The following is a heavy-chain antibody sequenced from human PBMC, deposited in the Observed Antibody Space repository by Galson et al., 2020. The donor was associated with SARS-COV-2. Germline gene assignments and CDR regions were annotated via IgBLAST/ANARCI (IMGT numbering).Heavy chain of an antibody. CDR2: IYFNGNN. J-gene: IGHJ4*01. Sequence: SQTLSLTCTVSAGFISSTSYYWGWIRQPPGGGLEWIGSIYFNGNNFYNPSLKGRVTLSIATSKNQFSLNLYSVTAADTAVYFCARKTSTYDYWGRGILVTVSS. D-gene: IGHD4-4*01. CDR3: ARKTSTYDY. CDR1: AGFISSTSYY. V-gene: IGHV4-39*01.